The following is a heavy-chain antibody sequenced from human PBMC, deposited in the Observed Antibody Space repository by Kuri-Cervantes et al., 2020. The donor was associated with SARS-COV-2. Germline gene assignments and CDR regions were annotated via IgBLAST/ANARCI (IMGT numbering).Heavy chain of an antibody. Sequence: GGSLNIPCATPGFTFDDYAMNWARQAPGRGLEWFSFFSVDGSSINYADPVKGRFTIPRDNTKNSLYLKMNSLRAEDMALYYSAKDYGPKKDYVWGSYPRNWGQGTLGTVSS. J-gene: IGHJ4*02. CDR2: FSVDGSSI. CDR1: GFTFDDYA. V-gene: IGHV3-43D*03. CDR3: AKDYGPKKDYVWGSYPRN. D-gene: IGHD3-16*02.